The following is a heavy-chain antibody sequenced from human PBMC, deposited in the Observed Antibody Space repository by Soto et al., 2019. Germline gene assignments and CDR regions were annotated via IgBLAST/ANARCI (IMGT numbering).Heavy chain of an antibody. CDR3: ASTYYTGDSGPYDY. CDR1: GDSISSGGYY. Sequence: QVQLQESGPGLVKPSQTLSLTCTVSGDSISSGGYYWSWSRQHPGKGLEWIGYIYYSGTTYYNPSLESRVSISADTSENQFSLKVKSVTVADTAVYYCASTYYTGDSGPYDYWGQGTLVTVSS. V-gene: IGHV4-31*03. CDR2: IYYSGTT. D-gene: IGHD1-26*01. J-gene: IGHJ4*02.